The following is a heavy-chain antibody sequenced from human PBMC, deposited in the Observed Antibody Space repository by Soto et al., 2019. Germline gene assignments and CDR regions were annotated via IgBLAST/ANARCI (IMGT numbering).Heavy chain of an antibody. CDR2: ISGSGGST. Sequence: PGGSLGLSCAASGFTFSSYAMSWVRQAPGKGLEWVSAISGSGGSTYYADSVKGRFIISRDNSKNTVHLQMNSLRAEDTAVYYCAKDTSSSPYYMDVWGKGTTVTVSS. D-gene: IGHD2-2*01. J-gene: IGHJ6*03. V-gene: IGHV3-23*01. CDR1: GFTFSSYA. CDR3: AKDTSSSPYYMDV.